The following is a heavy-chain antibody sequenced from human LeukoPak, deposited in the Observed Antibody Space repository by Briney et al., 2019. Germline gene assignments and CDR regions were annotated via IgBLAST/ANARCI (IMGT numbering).Heavy chain of an antibody. CDR2: ISYDGSNK. Sequence: GGSLRLSCAASGFTFSSHSMNWVRQAPGKGLEWVAVISYDGSNKYYADSVKGRFTISRDNSKNTLFVQMSSLRAEDTAVYYCARGEYYSDTSSYFDYWGQGTLVTVSS. CDR1: GFTFSSHS. J-gene: IGHJ4*02. D-gene: IGHD3-22*01. CDR3: ARGEYYSDTSSYFDY. V-gene: IGHV3-30*03.